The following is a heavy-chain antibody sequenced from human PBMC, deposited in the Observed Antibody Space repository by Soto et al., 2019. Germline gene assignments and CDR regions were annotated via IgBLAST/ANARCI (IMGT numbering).Heavy chain of an antibody. CDR1: GFTFSSHD. Sequence: EVQMVESGGGLVQPGGSLRLSCAASGFTFSSHDMHWVRQVIGKGLEWVSGIDSAGDAKYPASVKGRFTISRENAKNSLHLQMNSRRAGDTAVYYCTRGGIRGVSWNWFDTWGQGTLVTVSS. CDR2: IDSAGDA. D-gene: IGHD3-10*01. V-gene: IGHV3-13*01. J-gene: IGHJ5*02. CDR3: TRGGIRGVSWNWFDT.